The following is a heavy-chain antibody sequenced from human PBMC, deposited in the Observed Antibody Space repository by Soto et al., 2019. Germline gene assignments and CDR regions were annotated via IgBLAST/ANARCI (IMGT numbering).Heavy chain of an antibody. CDR3: ARYDFWSGYPEGNYYYYGMDV. CDR1: GGSISSSNW. V-gene: IGHV4-4*02. J-gene: IGHJ6*02. Sequence: PSETLSLTCAVSGGSISSSNWWSWVRQPPGKGLEWIGEIYHSGSTNYNPSLKSRVTISVDKSKNQFSLKLSSVTAADTAVYYCARYDFWSGYPEGNYYYYGMDVWGQGTTVTVSS. D-gene: IGHD3-3*01. CDR2: IYHSGST.